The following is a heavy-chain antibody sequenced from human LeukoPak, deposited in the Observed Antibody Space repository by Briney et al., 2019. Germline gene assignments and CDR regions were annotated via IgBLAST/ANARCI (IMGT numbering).Heavy chain of an antibody. CDR1: GFTFSSSG. J-gene: IGHJ4*02. D-gene: IGHD6-13*01. CDR3: AKIGIAAAIDY. Sequence: GRSLTLSCAASGFTFSSSGMHWVRQAPGKELEWVAVISYDGSNKYYADSVKGRFTISRDNSKNTLYLQMNSLRAEDTAVYYCAKIGIAAAIDYWGQGTLVTVSS. CDR2: ISYDGSNK. V-gene: IGHV3-30*18.